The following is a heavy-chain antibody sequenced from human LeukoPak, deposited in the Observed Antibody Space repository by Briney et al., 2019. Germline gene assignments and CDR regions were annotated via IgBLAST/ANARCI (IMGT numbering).Heavy chain of an antibody. J-gene: IGHJ4*02. CDR1: GFTFSSYA. CDR3: AKFVGYCSSTSCYGTSFDY. D-gene: IGHD2-2*01. CDR2: ISGSGGST. V-gene: IGHV3-23*01. Sequence: PGGSLRLSCAASGFTFSSYAMSWVRQAPGKGLEWVSAISGSGGSTYYADSVKGRFTISRDNSKNTLYLQMNSLRAEDTAVYYCAKFVGYCSSTSCYGTSFDYWGQGTLVTVSS.